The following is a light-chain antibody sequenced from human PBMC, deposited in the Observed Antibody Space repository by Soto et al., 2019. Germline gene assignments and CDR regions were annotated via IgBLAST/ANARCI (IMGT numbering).Light chain of an antibody. Sequence: EIVMTQSPATLSVSPGERATLSCRASQSVSSNLAWYQQKPGKAPMLLIYAASTRATGITARFSRSGSGPEFTLTISSLQSEDFAVYYCQEYNNWPPLTFGGGTKVESK. J-gene: IGKJ4*01. CDR1: QSVSSN. CDR2: AAS. V-gene: IGKV3-15*01. CDR3: QEYNNWPPLT.